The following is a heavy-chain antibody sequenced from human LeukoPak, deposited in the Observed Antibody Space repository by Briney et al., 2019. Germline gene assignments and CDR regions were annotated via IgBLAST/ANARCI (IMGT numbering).Heavy chain of an antibody. J-gene: IGHJ3*02. CDR3: TRTNSSPRMGIVVVPAAPDAFDI. Sequence: SETLSLTCTVSGGSISSYYWSWIRQPPGKGLEWIGYIYYSGNTNYNPSLKSRVTISVDTSKNQFSLKPSSVTAADTAVYYCTRTNSSPRMGIVVVPAAPDAFDIWGQGTMVTVSS. CDR1: GGSISSYY. D-gene: IGHD2-2*03. V-gene: IGHV4-59*12. CDR2: IYYSGNT.